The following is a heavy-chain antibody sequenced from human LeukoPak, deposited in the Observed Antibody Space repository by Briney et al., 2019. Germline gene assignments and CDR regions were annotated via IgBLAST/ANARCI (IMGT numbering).Heavy chain of an antibody. CDR3: ATLAGTTLYYYYMDV. CDR2: FDPEDGET. CDR1: GYTLTELS. J-gene: IGHJ6*03. Sequence: ASVKVSCKVSGYTLTELSMHWVRPAPGKGLEWMGGFDPEDGETIYAQKFQGRVTMTEDTSTDTAYMELSSLRSEDTAVYYCATLAGTTLYYYYMDVWGKGTTVTVSS. V-gene: IGHV1-24*01. D-gene: IGHD1-7*01.